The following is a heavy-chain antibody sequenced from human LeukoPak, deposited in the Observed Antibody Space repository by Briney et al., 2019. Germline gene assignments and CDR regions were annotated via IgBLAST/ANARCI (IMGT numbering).Heavy chain of an antibody. CDR3: ASFYDRSGPPPYYYYGMDV. D-gene: IGHD3-22*01. J-gene: IGHJ6*02. CDR1: GFTFSSYG. Sequence: GGSLRLSCAASGFTFSSYGMHWVRQAPGKGLEWVAVIWYDGSNKYYADSVKGRFTISRDNSKNTLYLQMNSLRAEDTAVYYCASFYDRSGPPPYYYYGMDVWGQGPTVTVSS. V-gene: IGHV3-33*01. CDR2: IWYDGSNK.